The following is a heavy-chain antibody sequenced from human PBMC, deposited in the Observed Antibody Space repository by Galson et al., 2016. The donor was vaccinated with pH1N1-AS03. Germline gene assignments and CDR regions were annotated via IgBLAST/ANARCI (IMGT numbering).Heavy chain of an antibody. V-gene: IGHV6-1*01. CDR1: GDSVSSNIDA. CDR2: TYWRSKWYN. CDR3: SRGRYSAFDI. Sequence: CAISGDSVSSNIDAWNWIRQSPSGGLEWLGRTYWRSKWYNDYAVFVTSLITINLDTSKNQFSLQLNSVTLEDTAVYYCSRGRYSAFDIWGQGTMVTVSS. D-gene: IGHD1-1*01. J-gene: IGHJ3*02.